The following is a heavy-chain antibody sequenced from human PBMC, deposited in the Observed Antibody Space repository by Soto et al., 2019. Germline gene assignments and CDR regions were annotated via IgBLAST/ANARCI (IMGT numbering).Heavy chain of an antibody. D-gene: IGHD6-13*01. CDR2: IIPIFGTA. CDR3: AGGPSSSWYLSHWFDP. Sequence: QVQLVQSGAEVKKPGSSVKVSCKASGGTFSSYAISWVRQAPGQGLEWMGGIIPIFGTANYAQKFQGRVTITADESTSTGYMELSSLRSEDTAVYYCAGGPSSSWYLSHWFDPWGQGTLVTVSS. V-gene: IGHV1-69*01. CDR1: GGTFSSYA. J-gene: IGHJ5*02.